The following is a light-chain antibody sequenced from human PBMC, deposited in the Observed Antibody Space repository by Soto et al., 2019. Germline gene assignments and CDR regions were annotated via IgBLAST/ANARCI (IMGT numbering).Light chain of an antibody. J-gene: IGKJ1*01. CDR2: DAS. CDR3: QQYNNLPRT. V-gene: IGKV3-15*01. Sequence: EIVMTQSPATLSVSPGERVTLSCRASQSVSSNLAWYQQKPGQTPRLLIYDASTGATGIPARFSGSGSGTEFTLTISSLQSEDLAVYYCQQYNNLPRTFGQGTKVDIK. CDR1: QSVSSN.